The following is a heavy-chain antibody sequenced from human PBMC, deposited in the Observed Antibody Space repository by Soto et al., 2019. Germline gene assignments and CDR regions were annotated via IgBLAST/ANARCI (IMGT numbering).Heavy chain of an antibody. J-gene: IGHJ6*02. CDR2: IYYSGST. Sequence: KSSETLSITCTVSGGSISSGGYYWSWIRQHPGKGLEWIGYIYYSGSTYYNPSLKSRVTISVDTSKNQFSLKLSSVTAADTAVYYCARDEYSNAKGMDVWGQGTTVTVSS. D-gene: IGHD4-4*01. CDR3: ARDEYSNAKGMDV. CDR1: GGSISSGGYY. V-gene: IGHV4-31*03.